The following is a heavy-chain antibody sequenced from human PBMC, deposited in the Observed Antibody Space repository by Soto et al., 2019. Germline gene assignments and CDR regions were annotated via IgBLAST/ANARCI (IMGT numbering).Heavy chain of an antibody. D-gene: IGHD4-17*01. J-gene: IGHJ4*02. CDR1: GFTFSSYS. V-gene: IGHV3-21*01. CDR2: ISSSSSYI. Sequence: EVQLVESGGGLVKPGGSLRLSCAASGFTFSSYSMNWVRQAPGKGLEWVSSISSSSSYIYYADSVKGRFTISRDNAKNSLYLQMNSLRAEDTAVYYCARVSSDYGDYGDYWGQGTLVTVSS. CDR3: ARVSSDYGDYGDY.